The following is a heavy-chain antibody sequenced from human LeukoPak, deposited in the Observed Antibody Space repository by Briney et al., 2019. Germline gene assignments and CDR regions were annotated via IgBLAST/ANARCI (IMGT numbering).Heavy chain of an antibody. CDR2: IHFDGSTK. D-gene: IGHD2-2*01. V-gene: IGHV3-30*02. CDR3: AKDQCTRTSCDGYPGY. CDR1: GFTFSSYG. Sequence: PGGSLSLSCAASGFTFSSYGMHWVRQAPGKGLEWVAFIHFDGSTKYSGDSVQGRFTISRDNSRNILYLQMNNLRPEDTAFYYCAKDQCTRTSCDGYPGYWGQRPLVTVSS. J-gene: IGHJ4*02.